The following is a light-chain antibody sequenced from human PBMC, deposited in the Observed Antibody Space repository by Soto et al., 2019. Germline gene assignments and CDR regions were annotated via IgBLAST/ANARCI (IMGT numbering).Light chain of an antibody. CDR2: DAS. J-gene: IGKJ4*01. CDR3: QHRSNWLA. V-gene: IGKV3-11*01. Sequence: EIVMTQSPVTLSLSPGERATLSYRASQSVSSNLAWYQQRPGQAPRLLIYDASNRATGIPARFSGSGSGTDFTLTISSLEPEDFAVYYCQHRSNWLAFGGGTKVDIK. CDR1: QSVSSN.